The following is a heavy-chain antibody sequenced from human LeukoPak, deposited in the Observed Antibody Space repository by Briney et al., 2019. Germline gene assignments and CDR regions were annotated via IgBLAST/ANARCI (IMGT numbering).Heavy chain of an antibody. V-gene: IGHV3-11*01. CDR3: ARDRTDSSGYYFVEYYYYSMDV. Sequence: GGSLRLSCAASGFTFSDYYMSWIRQAPGKGLEWVSYISSSGSTIYYADSVKGRFTISRDNAKNSLYLQMNSLRAEDTAVYYCARDRTDSSGYYFVEYYYYSMDVWGQGTTVTVSS. D-gene: IGHD3-22*01. CDR2: ISSSGSTI. J-gene: IGHJ6*02. CDR1: GFTFSDYY.